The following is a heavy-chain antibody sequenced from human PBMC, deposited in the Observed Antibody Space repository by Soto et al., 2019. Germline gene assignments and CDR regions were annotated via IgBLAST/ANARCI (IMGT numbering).Heavy chain of an antibody. CDR3: ARDVDHNVVDTVLRPCDY. CDR1: GFTFSRNW. Sequence: EVQLVPSGGGLVQPGGSLRLSCAASGFTFSRNWMSWVRQAPGKGLEWVANIKEDGSEKYYVDSVKGRFTISRDNAKNSLYLQMKSLRAEDTAVYYCARDVDHNVVDTVLRPCDYWGQGTLVTVSS. J-gene: IGHJ4*02. V-gene: IGHV3-7*01. CDR2: IKEDGSEK. D-gene: IGHD2-21*01.